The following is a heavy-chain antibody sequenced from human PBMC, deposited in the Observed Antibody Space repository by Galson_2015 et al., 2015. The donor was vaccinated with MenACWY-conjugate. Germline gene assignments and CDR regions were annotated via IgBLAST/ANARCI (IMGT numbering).Heavy chain of an antibody. J-gene: IGHJ4*02. CDR2: IYSGGGT. D-gene: IGHD4-17*01. Sequence: SLRLSCAVSEFIVSTNYVNWVRQAPGKGLEWVSVIYSGGGTYHAGSVKGRFSVSRDNSKDTVYLQMNSLKVEDTAVYYCMTGPFGDYAGYWGQGTLVTVSS. V-gene: IGHV3-66*01. CDR1: EFIVSTNY. CDR3: MTGPFGDYAGY.